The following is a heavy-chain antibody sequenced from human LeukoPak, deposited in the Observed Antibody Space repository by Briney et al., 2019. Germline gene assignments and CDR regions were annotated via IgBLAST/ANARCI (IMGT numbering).Heavy chain of an antibody. V-gene: IGHV1-69*05. CDR2: IIPIFGTA. Sequence: ASVKVSCKASGGTFSSYAISWVRQAPGQGLEWMGVIIPIFGTANYAQKFQGRVTITTDESTSTAYMELSSLRSEDTAVYYCARALWSVLGSVDYYYYYMDVWGKGTTVTVSS. J-gene: IGHJ6*03. D-gene: IGHD2-21*01. CDR1: GGTFSSYA. CDR3: ARALWSVLGSVDYYYYYMDV.